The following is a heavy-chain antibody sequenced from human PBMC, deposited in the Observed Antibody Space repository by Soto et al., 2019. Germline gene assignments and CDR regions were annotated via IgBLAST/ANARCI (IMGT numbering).Heavy chain of an antibody. CDR3: ARDGVGATSYYYGMDV. J-gene: IGHJ6*02. CDR1: GGSISSYY. Sequence: QVQLQESGPGLVKPSETLSLTCTVSGGSISSYYWSWIRQPPGKGLEWIGYIYYSGSTNYNPSLKSRVTISVYTSKNQFSLKLSSVTAADTAVYYCARDGVGATSYYYGMDVWGQGTTVTVSS. D-gene: IGHD1-26*01. CDR2: IYYSGST. V-gene: IGHV4-59*01.